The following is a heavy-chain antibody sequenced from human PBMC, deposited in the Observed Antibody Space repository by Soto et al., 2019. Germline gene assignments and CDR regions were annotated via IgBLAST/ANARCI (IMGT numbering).Heavy chain of an antibody. Sequence: SQTLSLTFSISGDSVSSNSVALNRIRQSPSGGLEWLGRTYYRSKWSHDYAVSVESRITINPDTSKNQFSLQLDSVTPADTAVYYCARDSPGYGDYVLFDYWGQGTRV. V-gene: IGHV6-1*01. J-gene: IGHJ4*02. CDR1: GDSVSSNSVA. CDR2: TYYRSKWSH. CDR3: ARDSPGYGDYVLFDY. D-gene: IGHD4-17*01.